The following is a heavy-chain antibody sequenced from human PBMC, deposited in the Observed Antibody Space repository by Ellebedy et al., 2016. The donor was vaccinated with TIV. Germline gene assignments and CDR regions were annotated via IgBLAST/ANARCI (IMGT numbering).Heavy chain of an antibody. J-gene: IGHJ4*02. V-gene: IGHV4-59*08. D-gene: IGHD6-6*01. CDR2: IYYSGST. CDR3: ARHFSSSSPAVY. Sequence: MPGGSLRPSCTVSGGSIRSYYRSWIRQPPGKGLEWIGYIYYSGSTNYNPSLKSRVTISVDTYKNQFSLKLSSVTAADTAVYYCARHFSSSSPAVYWGQGTLVTVSS. CDR1: GGSIRSYY.